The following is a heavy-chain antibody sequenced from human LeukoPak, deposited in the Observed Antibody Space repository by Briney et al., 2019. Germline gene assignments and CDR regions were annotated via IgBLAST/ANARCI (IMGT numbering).Heavy chain of an antibody. V-gene: IGHV4-59*01. CDR2: ISDSGNT. D-gene: IGHD1-1*01. CDR3: ARGETILNWFDP. J-gene: IGHJ5*02. CDR1: GGSISSYY. Sequence: SETLSLTCTVSGGSISSYYWSWIRQPPGKGLEWIGYISDSGNTNYNPSLKSPVTISVDTSKNQFSLKLWSVTAADTAVYYCARGETILNWFDPWGQGTLVTVSS.